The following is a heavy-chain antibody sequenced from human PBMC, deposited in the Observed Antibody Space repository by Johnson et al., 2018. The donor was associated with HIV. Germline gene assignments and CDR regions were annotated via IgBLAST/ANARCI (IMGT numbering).Heavy chain of an antibody. J-gene: IGHJ3*02. CDR2: ISATGITL. V-gene: IGHV3-NL1*01. CDR3: AKDLGITVAGRGGLDAFDI. D-gene: IGHD6-19*01. CDR1: GFTFSSYA. Sequence: QVQLVESGGGVVQPGRSLRLSCAASGFTFSSYAMHWVRQAPGKGLEWVSSISATGITLYYADSVKGRFTISRDNSKNTLYLQMKSLRAEDTAVYYCAKDLGITVAGRGGLDAFDIWGQGTMVTVSS.